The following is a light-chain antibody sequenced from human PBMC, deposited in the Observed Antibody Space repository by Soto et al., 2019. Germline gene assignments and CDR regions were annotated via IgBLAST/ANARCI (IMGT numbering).Light chain of an antibody. CDR1: SSDVGGYTY. Sequence: QSALTQPASVSGSPGQSITISCTGSSSDVGGYTYVSWYQQLPGKAPKLLIYEVSNRPSGVSTRFSGSKSGNTASLTISGLQADDEADYYCSSYTTSNPWVFGGGTKLTVL. V-gene: IGLV2-14*01. CDR2: EVS. J-gene: IGLJ3*02. CDR3: SSYTTSNPWV.